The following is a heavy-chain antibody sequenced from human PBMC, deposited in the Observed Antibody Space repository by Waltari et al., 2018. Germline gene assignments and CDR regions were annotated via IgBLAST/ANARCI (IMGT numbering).Heavy chain of an antibody. D-gene: IGHD5-12*01. V-gene: IGHV1-24*01. Sequence: QVQLVQSGAEVKKPGASGKDSCKVSVYTLTELAMHWVRQAPGKGLEWMGGFDPEDGETIYAQKFQGRVTMTEDTSTDTAYMELSSLRSEDTAVYYCATARPVATFGPWYYGMDVWGQGP. J-gene: IGHJ6*02. CDR2: FDPEDGET. CDR1: VYTLTELA. CDR3: ATARPVATFGPWYYGMDV.